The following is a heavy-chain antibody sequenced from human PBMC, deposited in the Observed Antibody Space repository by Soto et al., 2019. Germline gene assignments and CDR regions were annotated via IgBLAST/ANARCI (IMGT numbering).Heavy chain of an antibody. J-gene: IGHJ4*02. D-gene: IGHD1-1*01. CDR3: ARVDDSDWYNRDD. CDR1: GFTFSSYW. Sequence: GGSLILSCGASGFTFSSYWMNWVRQAPGKGLEWVANIKQDGSETSYVDSVKGRFTISRDNAKNSLYLQMDSLRAEDTAVYYCARVDDSDWYNRDDWGQGTLVTVAS. CDR2: IKQDGSET. V-gene: IGHV3-7*01.